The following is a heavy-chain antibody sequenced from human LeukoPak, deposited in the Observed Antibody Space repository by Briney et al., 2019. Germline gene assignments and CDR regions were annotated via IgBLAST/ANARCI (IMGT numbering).Heavy chain of an antibody. CDR2: IYHSGST. CDR3: ARAGIAVANAFDI. V-gene: IGHV4-30-2*01. D-gene: IGHD6-19*01. Sequence: PSETLSLTCAVSGGSNSSGGYSWSWIRQPPGKGLEWIGYIYHSGSTYYNPSLKSRVTISVDRSKNQFSLKLSSVTAADTAVYYCARAGIAVANAFDIWGQGTMVTVSS. CDR1: GGSNSSGGYS. J-gene: IGHJ3*02.